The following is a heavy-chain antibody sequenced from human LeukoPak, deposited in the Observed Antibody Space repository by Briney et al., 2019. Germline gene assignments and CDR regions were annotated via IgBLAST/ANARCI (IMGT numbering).Heavy chain of an antibody. CDR1: GYTFAGYY. D-gene: IGHD3-10*01. V-gene: IGHV1-2*02. Sequence: ASVKVSCKASGYTFAGYYMHWVRQAPGQGLEWMGWINPNSGGTNYAQKFQGRVTMTRDTSISTAYMELNRLRSDDTAVYYCARDRDYGSGIFDYWGQGTLVTVSS. J-gene: IGHJ4*02. CDR3: ARDRDYGSGIFDY. CDR2: INPNSGGT.